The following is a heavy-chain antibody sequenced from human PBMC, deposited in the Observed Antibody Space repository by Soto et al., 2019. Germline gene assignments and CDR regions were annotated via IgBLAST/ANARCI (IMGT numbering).Heavy chain of an antibody. CDR2: IYYSGST. CDR1: GGSLSRYY. V-gene: IGHV4-59*12. J-gene: IGHJ4*02. Sequence: SETLSLTWTGCGGSLSRYYWSWIRQPPGKGLEWIGYIYYSGSTYYNPSLKSRVTISVDTSKNQFSLKLSSVTAADTAVYYCARGVIHWAQGTLVTVSS. D-gene: IGHD2-21*01. CDR3: ARGVIH.